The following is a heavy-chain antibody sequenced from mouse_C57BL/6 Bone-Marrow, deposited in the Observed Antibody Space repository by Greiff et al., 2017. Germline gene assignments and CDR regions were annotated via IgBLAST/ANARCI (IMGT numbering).Heavy chain of an antibody. CDR3: ASPAPYGSSYFDY. D-gene: IGHD1-1*01. CDR2: INPNNGGT. J-gene: IGHJ2*01. CDR1: GYTFTDYY. V-gene: IGHV1-26*01. Sequence: VQLQQSGPELVKPGASVKISCKASGYTFTDYYMNWVKQSHGKSLEWIGDINPNNGGTSYNQKFKGKATLTVDKSSSTAYMELRSLTSEDSAVYYCASPAPYGSSYFDYWGQGTTLTVSS.